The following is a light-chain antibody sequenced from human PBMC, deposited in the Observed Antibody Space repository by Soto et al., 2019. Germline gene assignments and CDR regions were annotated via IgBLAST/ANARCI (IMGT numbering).Light chain of an antibody. CDR1: SSDVGGYNY. CDR3: SSYTSSDTYV. V-gene: IGLV2-14*01. J-gene: IGLJ1*01. Sequence: QSALPQPASVSGSPGQSITISCTGTSSDVGGYNYVSWYQQHPGEAPKLMIYEVSNQPSGVSNRFSGSKSGNTASLTISGLQAEDEADYYCSSYTSSDTYVFGTGTKVTVL. CDR2: EVS.